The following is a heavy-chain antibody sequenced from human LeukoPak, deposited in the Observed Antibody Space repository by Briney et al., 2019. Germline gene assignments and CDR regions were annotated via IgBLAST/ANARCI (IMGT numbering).Heavy chain of an antibody. CDR2: IISSSSYI. CDR1: GFTFSSYS. CDR3: AREIYVWGSYDY. D-gene: IGHD3-16*01. V-gene: IGHV3-21*01. Sequence: GGSLRLSCAASGFTFSSYSLNWVRQAPGKGLEWVSSIISSSSYIYYADSVKGRFTISRDNAKNSLYLQMNSLRAEDTAVYYCAREIYVWGSYDYWGQGNLVTVSS. J-gene: IGHJ4*02.